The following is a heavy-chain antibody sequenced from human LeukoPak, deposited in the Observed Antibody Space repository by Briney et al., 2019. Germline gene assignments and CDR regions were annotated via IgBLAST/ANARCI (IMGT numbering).Heavy chain of an antibody. V-gene: IGHV3-23*01. CDR1: GFTFSSYA. CDR3: AKDGEGATTVYYFDY. J-gene: IGHJ4*02. D-gene: IGHD1-26*01. CDR2: ISGGGGST. Sequence: GGSLRLSCAASGFTFSSYAMSWVRQAPGKGLEWVSGISGGGGSTYYADSVKGRFTISRDNSKNTLYLQMNSLGAEDTAVYYCAKDGEGATTVYYFDYWGQGTLVTVSS.